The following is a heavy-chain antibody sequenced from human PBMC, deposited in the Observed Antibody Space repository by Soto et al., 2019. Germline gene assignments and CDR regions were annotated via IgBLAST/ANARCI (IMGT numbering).Heavy chain of an antibody. CDR1: GGSISSYY. J-gene: IGHJ2*01. D-gene: IGHD6-13*01. CDR2: IYYSGST. CDR3: ARPGSSSWLLNNWYFDL. V-gene: IGHV4-59*08. Sequence: QVQLQESGPGLVKPSETLSLTCTVSGGSISSYYWSWIRQPPGKGLEWMGYIYYSGSTNYNPSLNDRVTRSGDTSNIQFSLRLSSVTPADTAVYYCARPGSSSWLLNNWYFDLWGRGTLVTVSS.